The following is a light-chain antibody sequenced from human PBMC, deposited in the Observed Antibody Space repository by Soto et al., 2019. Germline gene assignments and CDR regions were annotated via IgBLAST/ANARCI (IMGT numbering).Light chain of an antibody. CDR1: SSDVGSYNR. J-gene: IGLJ1*01. V-gene: IGLV2-18*02. CDR3: SSYTTSSTYV. Sequence: SVLTQPPSVSESPGQSVTISCTGTSSDVGSYNRVSWYQQPPGTAPKLMIYDVSNRPSGIPDRFSGSKSGNAASLTISGLQAEDEADYYCSSYTTSSTYVFGTGTKVTVL. CDR2: DVS.